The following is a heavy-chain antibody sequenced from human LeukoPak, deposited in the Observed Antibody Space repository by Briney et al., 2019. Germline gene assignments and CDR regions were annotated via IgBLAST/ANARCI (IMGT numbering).Heavy chain of an antibody. D-gene: IGHD3-3*01. CDR2: IYHSGST. CDR3: ARVCPEYYDFWTASGYYYYMDV. J-gene: IGHJ6*03. Sequence: NPSETLSLTCTVSGYSISSGYYWGWIRQPPGKGLEWIGSIYHSGSTYYNPSLKSRVTISVDTSKNQFSLKLSSVTAADTAVYYCARVCPEYYDFWTASGYYYYMDVWGKGTTVTVSS. CDR1: GYSISSGYY. V-gene: IGHV4-38-2*02.